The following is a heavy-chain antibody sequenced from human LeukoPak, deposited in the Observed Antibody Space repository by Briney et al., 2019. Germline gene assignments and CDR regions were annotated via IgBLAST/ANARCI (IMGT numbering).Heavy chain of an antibody. V-gene: IGHV1-46*01. CDR1: GYTFTGYY. J-gene: IGHJ6*03. Sequence: ASVKVSCKAAGYTFTGYYMHCVRQAPGQGLEWMGWINPSGGSTSYAQKFQGRVTMTRDMSTSTVYMELSSLRSEDTAVYYCARGGHYYYYYMDVWGKGTTVNISS. CDR2: INPSGGST. D-gene: IGHD3/OR15-3a*01. CDR3: ARGGHYYYYYMDV.